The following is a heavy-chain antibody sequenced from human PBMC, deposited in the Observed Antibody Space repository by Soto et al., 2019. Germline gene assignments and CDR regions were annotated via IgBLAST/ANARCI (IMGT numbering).Heavy chain of an antibody. CDR2: INPNNGAT. CDR1: RYIFTAYF. J-gene: IGHJ5*02. Sequence: QVQLVQSGAEVKKPGASVKVSCKAPRYIFTAYFMHWVRQAPGEGLEWMGWINPNNGATHDGLSSQGRVTMTRDTSISTAYMELGSLRSDDTAVYYCASHDPGARFDPWGQGTLVIVSS. D-gene: IGHD1-1*01. CDR3: ASHDPGARFDP. V-gene: IGHV1-2*02.